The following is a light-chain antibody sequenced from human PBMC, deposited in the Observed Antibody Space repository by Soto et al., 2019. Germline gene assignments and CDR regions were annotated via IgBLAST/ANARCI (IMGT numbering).Light chain of an antibody. CDR1: SSDIGGYNF. J-gene: IGLJ3*02. V-gene: IGLV2-8*01. CDR2: EVN. Sequence: QSALTQPPSASGSPGQSVTISCTGTSSDIGGYNFVSWYQQHPGKAPKLIIYEVNKRPSGVPDRFSGSKSGNTASLTVSGLQADDEGGYYCSSYAGTNNLGVFGGGTKVTVL. CDR3: SSYAGTNNLGV.